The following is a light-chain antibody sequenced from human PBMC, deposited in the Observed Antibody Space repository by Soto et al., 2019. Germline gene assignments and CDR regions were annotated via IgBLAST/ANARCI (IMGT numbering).Light chain of an antibody. CDR1: QSVTNRS. Sequence: ESVLTQSPGTLSLSPGARATLSCRASQSVTNRSFAWYHQRTSQAPRLLIYGISNRATGIPARFSGSGSGTYFSLPISSLETDDFVVYDWQQYSCVPHTFGQRTKVEVK. CDR2: GIS. J-gene: IGKJ2*01. V-gene: IGKV3-20*01. CDR3: QQYSCVPHT.